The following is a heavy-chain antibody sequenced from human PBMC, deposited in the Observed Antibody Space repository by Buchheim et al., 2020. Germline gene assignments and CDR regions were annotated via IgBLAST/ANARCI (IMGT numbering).Heavy chain of an antibody. CDR1: GYTFTSYY. CDR3: ARGGSRITMVQGVIRYGIDV. Sequence: QVQLVQSGAEVKKPGASVKVSCKASGYTFTSYYMHWVRQAPGQGPEWMGIINPSGGSTSYAQTFQGRVTMTRDTSTSTVYLELSSLRSEDTAVYYCARGGSRITMVQGVIRYGIDVWGQGTT. CDR2: INPSGGST. J-gene: IGHJ6*02. V-gene: IGHV1-46*01. D-gene: IGHD3-10*01.